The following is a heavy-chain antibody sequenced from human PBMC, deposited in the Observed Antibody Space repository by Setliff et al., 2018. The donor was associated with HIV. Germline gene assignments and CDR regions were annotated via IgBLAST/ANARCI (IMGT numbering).Heavy chain of an antibody. CDR1: GTSFSGYY. V-gene: IGHV4-34*10. Sequence: KPSETLSLTCAVYGTSFSGYYWNWIRQSPGKGLEWIGEVDHSGGTKFNPSLTGRVTISLDTSKNQFSLKLAFVTAADTAVYYCARYSTLTTNFDSWGQGTQVTVSS. D-gene: IGHD4-17*01. CDR2: VDHSGGT. J-gene: IGHJ4*02. CDR3: ARYSTLTTNFDS.